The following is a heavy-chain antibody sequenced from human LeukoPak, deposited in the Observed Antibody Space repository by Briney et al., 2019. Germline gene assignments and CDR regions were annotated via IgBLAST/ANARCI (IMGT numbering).Heavy chain of an antibody. CDR2: IYSSGST. CDR1: GGSISRGSYY. V-gene: IGHV4-61*02. D-gene: IGHD7-27*01. CDR3: ARFHPNWGLDY. Sequence: SQTLSLTCTVSGGSISRGSYYWNWIRQPAGKGLEWIGRIYSSGSTNYNPSLKSRVTMSVDTSKNQFSLKMTSVTAADTAVYYCARFHPNWGLDYWGQGILVTVSS. J-gene: IGHJ4*02.